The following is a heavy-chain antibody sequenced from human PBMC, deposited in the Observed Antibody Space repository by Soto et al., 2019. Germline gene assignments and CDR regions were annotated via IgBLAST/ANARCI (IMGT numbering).Heavy chain of an antibody. V-gene: IGHV1-69*04. CDR1: GGTFSSYT. CDR2: IIPILGIA. Sequence: ASVKVSCKASGGTFSSYTISWVRQAPGQGLEWMGRIIPILGIANYAQKFQGRVTITADKSTSTAYMEMSSLRSEDTAVYYCAREADPRYYYDSSGYYDFDYWGQGTLVTVSS. CDR3: AREADPRYYYDSSGYYDFDY. D-gene: IGHD3-22*01. J-gene: IGHJ4*02.